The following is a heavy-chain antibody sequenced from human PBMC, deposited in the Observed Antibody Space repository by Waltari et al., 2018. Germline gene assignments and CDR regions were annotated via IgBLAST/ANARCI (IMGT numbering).Heavy chain of an antibody. CDR1: GFSLSTSGMR. J-gene: IGHJ4*02. CDR3: ARQIAAGGEGSFDY. Sequence: QVTLKESGPALVKPTQTITLTCTFSGFSLSTSGMRVSWIRQPPGKALEWLARIDWDDDKFYSTSLKTRLTISKDTSKNQVVLTMTNMDPVDTATYYCARQIAAGGEGSFDYWGQGTLVTVSS. CDR2: IDWDDDK. V-gene: IGHV2-70*04. D-gene: IGHD6-13*01.